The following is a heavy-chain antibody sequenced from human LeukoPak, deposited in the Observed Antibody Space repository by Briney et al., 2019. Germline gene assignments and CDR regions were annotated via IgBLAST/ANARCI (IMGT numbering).Heavy chain of an antibody. V-gene: IGHV3-7*01. CDR3: TRDGTAPGLYFDL. J-gene: IGHJ4*01. D-gene: IGHD6-13*01. Sequence: PGGSLRLSCAVSGLTFSDFWMNWVRQAPGKGLEWVASIRQDGSEKTYVDSVKGRFTISRDNTKNSLFLQMNSLRAEDTAVYYCTRDGTAPGLYFDLWGQGTLVTVSS. CDR1: GLTFSDFW. CDR2: IRQDGSEK.